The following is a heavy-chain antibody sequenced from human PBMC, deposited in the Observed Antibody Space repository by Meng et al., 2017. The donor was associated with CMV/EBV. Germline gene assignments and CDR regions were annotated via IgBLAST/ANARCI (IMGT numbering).Heavy chain of an antibody. CDR1: GGSISSYS. J-gene: IGHJ4*02. CDR2: IYTSGST. CDR3: AREEITMVRGVLNYFDY. V-gene: IGHV4-4*07. D-gene: IGHD3-10*01. Sequence: GGSISSYSWSWIRQPAGKGLEWIGRIYTSGSTNYNPSLKSRVTMSVDTSKNQFSLKLSSVTAADTAVYYCAREEITMVRGVLNYFDYWGQGTLVTVSS.